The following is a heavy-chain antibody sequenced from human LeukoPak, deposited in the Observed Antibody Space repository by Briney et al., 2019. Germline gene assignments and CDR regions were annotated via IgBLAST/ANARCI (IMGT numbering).Heavy chain of an antibody. CDR2: IYYSGST. CDR1: GGSISSGDYY. CDR3: ARRVDGYNVNWFDP. D-gene: IGHD5-24*01. Sequence: KPSQTLSLTCTVSGGSISSGDYYWSWIRQPPGKGLEWIGYIYYSGSTYYNPSLKSRVTISVDTSKNQFSLKLSSVTAADTAVYYCARRVDGYNVNWFDPWGQGTLVTVSS. V-gene: IGHV4-30-4*08. J-gene: IGHJ5*02.